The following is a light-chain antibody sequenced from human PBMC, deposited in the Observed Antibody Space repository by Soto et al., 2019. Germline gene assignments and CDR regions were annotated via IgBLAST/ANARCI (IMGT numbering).Light chain of an antibody. J-gene: IGKJ5*01. CDR2: DAS. CDR1: PSVSSY. V-gene: IGKV3-11*01. CDR3: QQRSNWPAIT. Sequence: EIVLTQSPATMSFSPGERATLSCRASPSVSSYLAWYQQKPGQAPRLLIYDASNRATGIPARFSGSGSGTDFTLTISSLEPEDFAVYYCQQRSNWPAITFGQGTRLEIK.